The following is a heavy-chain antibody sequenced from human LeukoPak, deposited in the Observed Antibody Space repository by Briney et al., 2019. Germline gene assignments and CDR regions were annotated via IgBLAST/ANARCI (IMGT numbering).Heavy chain of an antibody. D-gene: IGHD1-14*01. CDR3: TRDRSRAEDD. CDR1: GFTYSGHW. Sequence: GGSLRLPWAASGFTYSGHWMSWVRQAPGKGLAWVANINQGGSDKYYVDSVKGRFTISRDNANNLLYLQMNSLRGEDTAVYYCTRDRSRAEDDWGQGTLVTVSS. J-gene: IGHJ4*02. CDR2: INQGGSDK. V-gene: IGHV3-7*01.